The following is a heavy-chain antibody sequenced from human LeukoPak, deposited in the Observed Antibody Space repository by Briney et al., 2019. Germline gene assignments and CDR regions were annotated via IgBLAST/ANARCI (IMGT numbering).Heavy chain of an antibody. CDR2: IYHSGST. CDR1: GGSISSGGYY. J-gene: IGHJ5*02. V-gene: IGHV4-30-2*01. Sequence: SQTLSLTCTVSGGSISSGGYYWSWIRQPPGKGLEWIGYIYHSGSTYYNPSLKSRVTISVDTSKNQFSLKLSSVTAADTAVYYCARDRGLGWFDPWGQGTLVTVSS. CDR3: ARDRGLGWFDP. D-gene: IGHD7-27*01.